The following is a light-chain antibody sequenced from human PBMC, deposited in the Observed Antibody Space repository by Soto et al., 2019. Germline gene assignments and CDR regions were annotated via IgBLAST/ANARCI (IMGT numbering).Light chain of an antibody. J-gene: IGKJ1*01. Sequence: DFQMTQSQSTLTASVGDRVTITCRASQGISSALAWYQQKPGKAPKLLIYDASSLESGVPSRFSGSGSGTEFTLTISSLQPDDFATYYCQQYNSYSGTFGQRTMVDI. CDR3: QQYNSYSGT. CDR1: QGISSA. CDR2: DAS. V-gene: IGKV1-5*01.